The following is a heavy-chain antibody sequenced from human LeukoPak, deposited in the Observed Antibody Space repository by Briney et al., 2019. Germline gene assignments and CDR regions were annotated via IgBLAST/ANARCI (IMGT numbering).Heavy chain of an antibody. CDR1: GYTFTSYG. V-gene: IGHV1-18*01. CDR2: ISAYNGNT. CDR3: ARDGRLRYFDTNPPDY. Sequence: ASVKVSCKASGYTFTSYGISWVRQAPGQGLEWMGWISAYNGNTNYAQKLQGRVTMTTDTSTSTAYMELRSLRSDDTAVYYCARDGRLRYFDTNPPDYWGQGTLVTVSS. D-gene: IGHD3-9*01. J-gene: IGHJ4*02.